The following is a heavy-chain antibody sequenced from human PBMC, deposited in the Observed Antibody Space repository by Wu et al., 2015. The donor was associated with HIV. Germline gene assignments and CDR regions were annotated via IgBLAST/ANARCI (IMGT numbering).Heavy chain of an antibody. J-gene: IGHJ5*02. V-gene: IGHV1-69*14. CDR3: ARELPDTTVTTFKYFDP. CDR1: GGTFNNNA. CDR2: TIPVFGTI. D-gene: IGHD4-11*01. Sequence: VQLVQSGAEVKKPGSSVKVSCKASGGTFNNNAVSWVRQAPGQGLEWMAGTIPVFGTINYAQKFQGRVAITADKSTDTAYMELSSLRYEDTAVYYCARELPDTTVTTFKYFDPWAREPWSPSP.